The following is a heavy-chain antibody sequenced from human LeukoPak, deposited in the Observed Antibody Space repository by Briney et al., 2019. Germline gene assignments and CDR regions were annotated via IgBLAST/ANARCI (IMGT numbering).Heavy chain of an antibody. CDR1: GFTFSSYG. CDR2: IWYDGSNK. CDR3: AREPGDTDYYGSGSYAFDI. D-gene: IGHD3-10*01. J-gene: IGHJ3*02. V-gene: IGHV3-33*01. Sequence: PGGSLRLSCAASGFTFSSYGTHWVRQAPGKGLEWVAVIWYDGSNKYYADSVKGRFTISRDNSKNALYLQMNSLRAEDTAVYYCAREPGDTDYYGSGSYAFDIWGQGTMVTVSS.